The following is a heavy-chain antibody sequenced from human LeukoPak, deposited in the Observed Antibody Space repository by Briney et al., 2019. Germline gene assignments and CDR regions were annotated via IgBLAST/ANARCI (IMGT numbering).Heavy chain of an antibody. CDR2: INHSGST. Sequence: SETLSLTCAVYGGSFGPYYWSWIRQPPGKGLEWIGEINHSGSTNYNPSLKSRVTISVDTSKNQFSLKLSSVTAADTAVYYCARGGFYCGRDCYVDYWGQGTLVTVSS. CDR3: ARGGFYCGRDCYVDY. D-gene: IGHD2-21*02. CDR1: GGSFGPYY. J-gene: IGHJ4*02. V-gene: IGHV4-34*01.